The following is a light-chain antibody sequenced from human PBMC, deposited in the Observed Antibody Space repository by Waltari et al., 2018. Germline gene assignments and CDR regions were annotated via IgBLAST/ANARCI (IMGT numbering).Light chain of an antibody. CDR3: CAYAGSYTWV. V-gene: IGLV2-11*01. J-gene: IGLJ3*02. Sequence: QSALTQPRPVSGSPGQSVTISCTGTSSDVGGYNYVSWYQQHPGKAPKLMIYDVSMRPSGVPDRFSGSKSGNTASLTISGLQAEDEADYYCCAYAGSYTWVFGGGTKLTVL. CDR2: DVS. CDR1: SSDVGGYNY.